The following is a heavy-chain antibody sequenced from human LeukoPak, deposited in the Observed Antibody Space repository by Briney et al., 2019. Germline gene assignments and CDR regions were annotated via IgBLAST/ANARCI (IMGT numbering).Heavy chain of an antibody. CDR1: GFTFSSYW. CDR3: ARAIAAAGSWYFDL. Sequence: GGSLRLSCAASGFTFSSYWMHWVRQAPGKGLVWVSRIDSDGRSTSYADSVKGRFTISRDNAKKTLYLQINSLRAEDTAVYCCARAIAAAGSWYFDLWGRGTLVTVSS. J-gene: IGHJ2*01. CDR2: IDSDGRST. D-gene: IGHD6-13*01. V-gene: IGHV3-74*01.